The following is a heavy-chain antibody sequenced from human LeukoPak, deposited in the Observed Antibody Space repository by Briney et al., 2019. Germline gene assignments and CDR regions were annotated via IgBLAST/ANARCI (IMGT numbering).Heavy chain of an antibody. CDR1: GFTFSSYW. J-gene: IGHJ4*02. Sequence: GGSLRLSCAASGFTFSSYWMSWVRQAPGKGLEWVANIKQDGSEKYYVDSVKGRFTISRDNTKNSLYLQMNSLRAEDTAVYYCASVYYYDSSGIDYWGQGTLVTVSS. CDR2: IKQDGSEK. D-gene: IGHD3-22*01. CDR3: ASVYYYDSSGIDY. V-gene: IGHV3-7*01.